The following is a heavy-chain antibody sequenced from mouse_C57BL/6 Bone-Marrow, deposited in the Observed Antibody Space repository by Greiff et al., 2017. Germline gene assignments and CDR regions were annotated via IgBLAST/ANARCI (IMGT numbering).Heavy chain of an antibody. Sequence: VQRVESGPGLVQPSQSLSITCTVSGFSLTSYGVHWVRQSPGKGLEWLGVIWRGGSTDYNAAFMSRLSISKDNSKSHVFFKMNSLQADDTAIYYCAKSPTGGCYPAYWGQGTLVTVSA. V-gene: IGHV2-5*01. D-gene: IGHD1-1*02. CDR1: GFSLTSYG. CDR3: AKSPTGGCYPAY. CDR2: IWRGGST. J-gene: IGHJ3*01.